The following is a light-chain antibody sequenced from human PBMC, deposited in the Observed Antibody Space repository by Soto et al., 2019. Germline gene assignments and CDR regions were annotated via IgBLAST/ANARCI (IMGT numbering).Light chain of an antibody. CDR1: QSVSSN. Sequence: EIVMTQSPATLSVSPGERATLSCRASQSVSSNLAWYQQKPGQAPRLLIYGASTRATGIPARFSGSGSGTWLTLTISGLQSEDFAVYYCQQYNNWPPWTFGQGTKVTIK. CDR3: QQYNNWPPWT. V-gene: IGKV3-15*01. J-gene: IGKJ1*01. CDR2: GAS.